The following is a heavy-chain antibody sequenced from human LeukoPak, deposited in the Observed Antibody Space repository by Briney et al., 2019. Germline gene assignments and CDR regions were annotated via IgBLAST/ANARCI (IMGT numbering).Heavy chain of an antibody. J-gene: IGHJ4*02. V-gene: IGHV1-24*01. CDR1: GYTLTELS. CDR2: FDPEDGET. Sequence: GASVKVSCKASGYTLTELSMHWVRQAPGKGLEWMGGFDPEDGETIYAQKFQGRVTMTEDTSTDTAYMELSSLRSEDTAVYYCATDISIAAAGTAFDYWGQGTLVTVSP. CDR3: ATDISIAAAGTAFDY. D-gene: IGHD6-13*01.